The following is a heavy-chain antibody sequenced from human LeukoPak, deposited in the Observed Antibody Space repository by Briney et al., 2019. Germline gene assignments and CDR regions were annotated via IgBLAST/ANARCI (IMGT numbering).Heavy chain of an antibody. Sequence: SETLSLTCAVSGVSISSGGYSWSWIRQPPGKGLEWIGYIYHSGSTYYNPSLKSRVTISVDRSKNQFSLKLSSVTAADTAVYYCARGILVDAFDIWGQGTMVTVSS. CDR2: IYHSGST. J-gene: IGHJ3*02. CDR1: GVSISSGGYS. V-gene: IGHV4-30-2*01. D-gene: IGHD2-15*01. CDR3: ARGILVDAFDI.